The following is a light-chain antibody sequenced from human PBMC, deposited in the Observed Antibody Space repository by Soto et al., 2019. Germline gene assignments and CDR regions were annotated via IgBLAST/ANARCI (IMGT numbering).Light chain of an antibody. CDR3: CSYAGSFTYV. Sequence: QSSLTQPASVSGSPGQSITISCTGTSSYVGSYNLVSWYQQHPGKAPKFMIVEGNKRPSGLSNRFSGSKSGNPDSLTISGLQAEDEADYYCCSYAGSFTYVFGTGTKLTVL. CDR2: EGN. CDR1: SSYVGSYNL. V-gene: IGLV2-23*01. J-gene: IGLJ1*01.